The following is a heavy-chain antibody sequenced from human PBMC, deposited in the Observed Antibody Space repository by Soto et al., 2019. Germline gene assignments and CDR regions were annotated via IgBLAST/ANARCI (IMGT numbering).Heavy chain of an antibody. V-gene: IGHV3-33*01. Sequence: QVQLVESGGGVVQPGRSLRLSCAASGFTFSSYGMHWVRQAPGKGLEWVAVIWYDGSNKYYADSVKGRFTISRDNSKNTLYLQMNSLRAEDTAVYYCARDPYRYSSPFRGMDVWGQGTTVTVSS. CDR3: ARDPYRYSSPFRGMDV. D-gene: IGHD6-19*01. CDR1: GFTFSSYG. J-gene: IGHJ6*02. CDR2: IWYDGSNK.